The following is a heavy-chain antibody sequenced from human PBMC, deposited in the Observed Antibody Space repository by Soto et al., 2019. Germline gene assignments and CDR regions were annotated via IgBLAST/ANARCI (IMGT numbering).Heavy chain of an antibody. D-gene: IGHD3-10*01. CDR1: GGSVSSRSYY. CDR2: VYYNGNT. J-gene: IGHJ4*02. Sequence: QVQLQESGPGLVKPSETLSLTCTVSGGSVSSRSYYWTWGRQPPGKGLEWIGFVYYNGNTNYNPSLNSRVTISVDTSKSQFSLNLRSVTAADTAVYYCAIGYGPTDYWGQGTLVTVSA. CDR3: AIGYGPTDY. V-gene: IGHV4-61*01.